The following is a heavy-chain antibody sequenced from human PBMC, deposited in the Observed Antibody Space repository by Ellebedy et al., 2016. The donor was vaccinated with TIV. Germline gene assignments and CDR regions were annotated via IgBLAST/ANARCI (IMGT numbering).Heavy chain of an antibody. V-gene: IGHV3-7*02. CDR1: GFTFTTLR. J-gene: IGHJ6*02. D-gene: IGHD6-13*01. CDR2: IEHDGSDM. CDR3: ARGPGYSSSWYPYYYGMDV. Sequence: GESLKISCAASGFTFTTLRTSCVRQALGKGLECVANIEHDGSDMFYVVSVKGRFTIPRDNSKKPLYLQMNSLRAEDTAVYYCARGPGYSSSWYPYYYGMDVWGQGTTVTVSS.